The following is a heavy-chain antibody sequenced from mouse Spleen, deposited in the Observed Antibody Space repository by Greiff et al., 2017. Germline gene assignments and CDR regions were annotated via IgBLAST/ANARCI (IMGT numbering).Heavy chain of an antibody. J-gene: IGHJ2*01. CDR2: IDPSDSYT. CDR1: GYTFTSYW. V-gene: IGHV1-50*01. Sequence: VQLQQPGAELVKPGASVKLSCKASGYTFTSYWMQWVKQRPGQGLEWIGEIDPSDSYTNYNQKFKGKATLTVDTSSSTAYMQLSSLTSEDSAVYYCARGTTVVPFDYWGQGTTLTVSS. D-gene: IGHD1-1*01. CDR3: ARGTTVVPFDY.